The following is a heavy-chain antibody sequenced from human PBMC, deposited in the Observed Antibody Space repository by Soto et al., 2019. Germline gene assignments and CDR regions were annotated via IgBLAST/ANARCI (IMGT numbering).Heavy chain of an antibody. V-gene: IGHV3-23*01. CDR1: GFTFSSYA. D-gene: IGHD5-18*01. Sequence: GGSLSLSCAASGFTFSSYAMSWVRQAPGKGLEWVSAISGSGGSTYYADSVKGRFTISRDNSKNTLYLQMNSLRAEDTAVYYCAKGNRGYSYGSPFDYWGQGTLVTAPQ. CDR2: ISGSGGST. CDR3: AKGNRGYSYGSPFDY. J-gene: IGHJ4*02.